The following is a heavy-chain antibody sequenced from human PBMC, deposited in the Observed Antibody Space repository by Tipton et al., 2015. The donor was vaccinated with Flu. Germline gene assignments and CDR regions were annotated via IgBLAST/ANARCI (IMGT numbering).Heavy chain of an antibody. J-gene: IGHJ4*02. CDR3: ARGSGSGTFVIFDY. CDR1: GGSIGSSTYY. CDR2: LYDSGIT. Sequence: TLSLTCTVFGGSIGSSTYYWGWIRQPPGKGLEWIGSLYDSGITYYNPSLKSRVTISLDTSKNQFSLKLISVTAADTAVYYCARGSGSGTFVIFDYWGQGTLVAVSS. V-gene: IGHV4-39*07. D-gene: IGHD3-10*01.